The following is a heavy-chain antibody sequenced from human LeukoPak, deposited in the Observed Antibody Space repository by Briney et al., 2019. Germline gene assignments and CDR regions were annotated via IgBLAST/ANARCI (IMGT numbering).Heavy chain of an antibody. J-gene: IGHJ4*02. CDR2: IKQDGSEK. CDR3: ARAGYDFWSGYYTPIDY. CDR1: GFTFSSYW. D-gene: IGHD3-3*01. Sequence: PGGSLRLSCAASGFTFSSYWMSWVRQAPGKGLGWVANIKQDGSEKYYVDSVKGRFTISRDNAKNSLYLQMNSLRAEDTAVYYCARAGYDFWSGYYTPIDYWGQGTLVTVSS. V-gene: IGHV3-7*01.